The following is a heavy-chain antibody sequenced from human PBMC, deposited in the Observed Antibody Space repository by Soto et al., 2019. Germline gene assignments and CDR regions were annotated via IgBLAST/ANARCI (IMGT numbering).Heavy chain of an antibody. Sequence: GGSLRLSCAASGFTFSSYWMHWVRQAPGKGLVWISHVESDGSTTTYADSVKGRFTISRDNAKSMVYLQMNSLRAEDTAVYYCVRDDPGLGIDYWGLGTLVTVSS. CDR3: VRDDPGLGIDY. J-gene: IGHJ4*02. CDR2: VESDGSTT. D-gene: IGHD1-26*01. V-gene: IGHV3-74*01. CDR1: GFTFSSYW.